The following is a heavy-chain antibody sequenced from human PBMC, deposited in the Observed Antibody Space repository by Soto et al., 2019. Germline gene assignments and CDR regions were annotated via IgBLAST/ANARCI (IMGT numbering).Heavy chain of an antibody. Sequence: SETLSLTCTVSGGSISSSSYYWGWIRQPPGKGLEWIGSIYYSGSTYYNPSLKSRVTISVDTSKNQFSLKLSSVTAADTAVYYCAKDGSGYGYPPNWFDPWGQGTLVT. CDR3: AKDGSGYGYPPNWFDP. CDR1: GGSISSSSYY. V-gene: IGHV4-39*02. D-gene: IGHD5-12*01. CDR2: IYYSGST. J-gene: IGHJ5*02.